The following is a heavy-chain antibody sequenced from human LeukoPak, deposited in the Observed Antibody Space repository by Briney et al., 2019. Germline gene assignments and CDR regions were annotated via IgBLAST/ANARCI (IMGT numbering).Heavy chain of an antibody. D-gene: IGHD3-3*01. CDR2: IKQDGSEK. CDR1: GFTFSSYW. CDR3: ARDLTYYDFWSGHDNYLDY. Sequence: GGSLRLSCAASGFTFSSYWMSWVRQAPGKGLEWVANIKQDGSEKYYVDSVKGRFTISRDNAKNSLYLQMNSLRAEDTAVYCCARDLTYYDFWSGHDNYLDYWGQGTLVTVSS. V-gene: IGHV3-7*01. J-gene: IGHJ4*02.